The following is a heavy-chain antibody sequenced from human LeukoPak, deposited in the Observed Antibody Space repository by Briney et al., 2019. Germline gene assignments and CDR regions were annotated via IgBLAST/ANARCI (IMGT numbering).Heavy chain of an antibody. CDR2: ISGSGGST. D-gene: IGHD6-19*01. J-gene: IGHJ4*02. V-gene: IGHV3-23*01. CDR1: GFTFSSYA. CDR3: ASPWSSGWTGYFDY. Sequence: PGGSLRLSCAASGFTFSSYAMSWVRQALGKGLEWVSAISGSGGSTYYADSVKGRFTISRDNSKNTLYLQMNSLRAEDTAVYYCASPWSSGWTGYFDYWGQGTLVTVSS.